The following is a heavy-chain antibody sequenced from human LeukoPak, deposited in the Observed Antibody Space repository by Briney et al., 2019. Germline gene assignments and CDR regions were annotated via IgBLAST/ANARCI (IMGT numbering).Heavy chain of an antibody. D-gene: IGHD2-2*01. CDR1: GYTFTGYY. CDR2: INPNSGGT. V-gene: IGHV1-2*02. Sequence: ASVKVSCKASGYTFTGYYMRWVRQAPGQGLEWMGWINPNSGGTNYAQKFQGRVTMTRDTSISTAYMELSRLRSDDTAVYYCAREGGLVVPAVPGGYYYYGMDVWGQGTTVTVSS. J-gene: IGHJ6*02. CDR3: AREGGLVVPAVPGGYYYYGMDV.